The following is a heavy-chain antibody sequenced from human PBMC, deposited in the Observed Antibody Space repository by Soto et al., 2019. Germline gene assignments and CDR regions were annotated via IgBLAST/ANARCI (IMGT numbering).Heavy chain of an antibody. CDR1: GGTFSSYA. J-gene: IGHJ6*02. CDR3: ARDGEVDSSGWYLYYYGMDV. V-gene: IGHV1-69*01. D-gene: IGHD6-19*01. Sequence: QVQLVQSGAEVKKPGSSVKVSCKASGGTFSSYAMSWVRQAPGQGLEWMGGIIPIFGTANYAQKFQGRVTITADESTSTAYMELSSLRSEDTAVYYCARDGEVDSSGWYLYYYGMDVWGQGTTVTVSS. CDR2: IIPIFGTA.